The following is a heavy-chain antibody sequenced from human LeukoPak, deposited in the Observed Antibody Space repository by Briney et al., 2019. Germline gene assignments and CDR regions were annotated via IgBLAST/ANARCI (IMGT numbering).Heavy chain of an antibody. CDR3: ARAHQASLWFGESINYYYYGMDV. D-gene: IGHD3-10*01. J-gene: IGHJ6*02. V-gene: IGHV3-11*01. CDR1: GFTFSDYY. CDR2: ISSSGSTF. Sequence: GGSLRLSCAASGFTFSDYYMSWLRQAPGKGLEWVSYISSSGSTFSYADTVKGRFTISRDNAKNSLYLQMYSLRAEDTAVYYCARAHQASLWFGESINYYYYGMDVWGQGTTVTVSS.